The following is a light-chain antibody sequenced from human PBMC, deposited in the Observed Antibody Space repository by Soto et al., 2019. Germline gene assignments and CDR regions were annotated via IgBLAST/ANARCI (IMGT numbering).Light chain of an antibody. J-gene: IGKJ1*01. CDR3: QQYNNWPST. CDR2: AAS. V-gene: IGKV3D-15*01. CDR1: QSVGSN. Sequence: MTQSPATLSASVGDRVPLSCRASQSVGSNLLAWYQQKRGQAPRLLIYAASSRATGIPDRFSGSGSGTEFTLTISSLQSEDFAVYYCQQYNNWPSTFGQGTKVDIK.